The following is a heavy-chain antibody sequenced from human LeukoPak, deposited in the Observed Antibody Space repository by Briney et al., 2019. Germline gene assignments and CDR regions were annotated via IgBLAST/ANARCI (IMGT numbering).Heavy chain of an antibody. Sequence: GGSLRLSCAASGFTFSDYYMSWIRQAPGKGLEWVSYISSSGSTIYYADFVKGRFTISRDNAKNSLYLQMNSLRAEDTAVYYCARVAVVGGYYYYMDVWGKGTTVTVSS. CDR3: ARVAVVGGYYYYMDV. V-gene: IGHV3-11*01. D-gene: IGHD1-26*01. J-gene: IGHJ6*03. CDR2: ISSSGSTI. CDR1: GFTFSDYY.